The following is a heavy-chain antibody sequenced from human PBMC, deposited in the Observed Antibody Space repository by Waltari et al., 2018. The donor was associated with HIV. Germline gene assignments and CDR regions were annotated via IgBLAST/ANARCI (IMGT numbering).Heavy chain of an antibody. J-gene: IGHJ3*02. CDR3: ARMGLMMYAIGAFDI. Sequence: EVQLVESGGGLVQPGGSLRLSCAASGFTFSLYWMSWVRQAPGKGLEWGANRKQDGSAKHYVDSVKGRFTISRDNAKKSLYLQMNSLRAEDTAVYYCARMGLMMYAIGAFDIWGQGTMVTVSS. CDR2: RKQDGSAK. D-gene: IGHD2-8*01. V-gene: IGHV3-7*01. CDR1: GFTFSLYW.